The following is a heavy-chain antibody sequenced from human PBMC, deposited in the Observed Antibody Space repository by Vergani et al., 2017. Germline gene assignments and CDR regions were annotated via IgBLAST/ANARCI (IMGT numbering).Heavy chain of an antibody. CDR2: IYYSGST. CDR1: NDSVSNTFYY. D-gene: IGHD3-9*01. J-gene: IGHJ4*02. CDR3: ATEYYDILTGYYTGFDY. V-gene: IGHV4-39*07. Sequence: QVQLQESGPGLVKPSETLSLTCTVSNDSVSNTFYYWGWIRQTPGKGLEWIGSIYYSGSTNYNPSLKSRVTISVDTSKNQFSLKLSSVTAADTAVYYCATEYYDILTGYYTGFDYWGQGTLVTVSS.